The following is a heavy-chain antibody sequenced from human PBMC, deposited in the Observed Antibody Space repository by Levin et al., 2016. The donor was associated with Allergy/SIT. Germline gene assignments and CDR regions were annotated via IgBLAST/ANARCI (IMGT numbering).Heavy chain of an antibody. CDR2: ISHDGINQ. V-gene: IGHV3-30*18. J-gene: IGHJ6*02. CDR1: GFKFTTCG. CDR3: AKGESVDPAMPFYYNAMDV. Sequence: GESLKISCVGSGFKFTTCGMHWVRQAPGKGLEWLTFISHDGINQYYADSVKGRFTISRDNSKNTLFLQVSSLRAEDTALYFCAKGESVDPAMPFYYNAMDVWGQGTTVTVSS. D-gene: IGHD5-18*01.